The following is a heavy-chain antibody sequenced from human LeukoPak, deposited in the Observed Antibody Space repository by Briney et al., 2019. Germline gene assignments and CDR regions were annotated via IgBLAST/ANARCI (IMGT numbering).Heavy chain of an antibody. J-gene: IGHJ5*02. CDR1: GYTFTTYY. CDR3: ARDGGLYSSSWFFGSNWFDP. CDR2: INPNSGGT. V-gene: IGHV1-2*02. D-gene: IGHD6-13*01. Sequence: RASVKVSCKVSGYTFTTYYVHWVRQAPGQGLEWMGWINPNSGGTNYAQKFQGRVTMTRDTSISTAYMELSRLRSDDTAVYCCARDGGLYSSSWFFGSNWFDPWGQGTLVTVSS.